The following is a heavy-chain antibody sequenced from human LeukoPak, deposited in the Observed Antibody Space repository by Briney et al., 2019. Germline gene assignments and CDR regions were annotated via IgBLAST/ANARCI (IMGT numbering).Heavy chain of an antibody. J-gene: IGHJ3*02. CDR3: ARDEYPNSDAFDI. V-gene: IGHV4-38-2*02. CDR2: IYHNGNT. Sequence: PSETLSLTCTVSGYSFNSGFYWGWIRQPPGKGLEWIANIYHNGNTAYSPSLKSRVTISVDTSKNQFSLKLSSVTAADTAVYYCARDEYPNSDAFDIWGQGTMVTVSS. D-gene: IGHD2/OR15-2a*01. CDR1: GYSFNSGFY.